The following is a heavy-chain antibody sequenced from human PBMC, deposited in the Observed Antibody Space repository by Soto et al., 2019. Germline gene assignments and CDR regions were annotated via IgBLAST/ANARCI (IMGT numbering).Heavy chain of an antibody. CDR2: IVVGKGDT. D-gene: IGHD3-10*01. Sequence: QMQLVQSGPEVKKPGTSVKVSCKASGFTFTSSAVQWVRQARGQGFEWMGWIVVGKGDTKYAQKFQQRVTFTRDISTSTAYMEVTSLSSEDTAVYYCAAERGYLWGQGTLVTVSS. CDR1: GFTFTSSA. V-gene: IGHV1-58*01. J-gene: IGHJ5*02. CDR3: AAERGYL.